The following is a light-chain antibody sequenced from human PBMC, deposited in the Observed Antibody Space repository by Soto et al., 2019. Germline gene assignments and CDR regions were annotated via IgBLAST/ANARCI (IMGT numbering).Light chain of an antibody. Sequence: EIVLTQSPDTLSLSPGERATLSCSATQNVARSNLAWYQHRPGQEPRLLISGASTRAADAPDSFRGSGSGAQFTRTISRLEPYDFAVYYCHQYGSSPPYSFGQGTRLEI. CDR2: GAS. CDR1: QNVARSN. J-gene: IGKJ2*03. V-gene: IGKV3-20*01. CDR3: HQYGSSPPYS.